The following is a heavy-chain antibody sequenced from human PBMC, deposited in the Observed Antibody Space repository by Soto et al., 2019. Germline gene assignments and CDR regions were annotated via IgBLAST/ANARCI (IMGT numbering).Heavy chain of an antibody. CDR3: ARGSSWLDYFDY. J-gene: IGHJ4*02. V-gene: IGHV4-59*01. CDR2: IYYSGST. CDR1: GGSISSYY. D-gene: IGHD5-12*01. Sequence: PSETLSLTCTVSGGSISSYYWSWIRQPPGKGLEWIGYIYYSGSTNYNPSLKSRVTISVDTSKNQFSLKLSSVTAADTAVYYCARGSSWLDYFDYWGQGTLVTVSS.